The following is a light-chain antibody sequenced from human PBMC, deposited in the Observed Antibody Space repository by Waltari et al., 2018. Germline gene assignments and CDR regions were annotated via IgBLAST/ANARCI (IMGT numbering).Light chain of an antibody. CDR3: QQYAYSPLT. Sequence: EIVSTQSPGTLSLSPGDRATLSCRASQSVTSSYLAWYQQRPGQAPRLLIYSASSRATGIPNRFSGSGSGTDFTLTISGLEPEDFAVYYCQQYAYSPLTFGGGTKVEIK. V-gene: IGKV3-20*01. J-gene: IGKJ4*01. CDR2: SAS. CDR1: QSVTSSY.